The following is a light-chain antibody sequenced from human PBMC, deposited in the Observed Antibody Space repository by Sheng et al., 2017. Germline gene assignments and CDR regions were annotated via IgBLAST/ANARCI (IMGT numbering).Light chain of an antibody. J-gene: IGLJ1*01. CDR2: QDN. Sequence: SYELTQPPSVSVSPGQTASITCSGDEMGNKYACWYQQKPGQSPVLVIYQDNKRSSGIPERFSGSNSGNTATLTIRETQPMDEADYYCQAWDSRTFVFGTGTKVTVL. CDR1: EMGNKY. CDR3: QAWDSRTFV. V-gene: IGLV3-1*01.